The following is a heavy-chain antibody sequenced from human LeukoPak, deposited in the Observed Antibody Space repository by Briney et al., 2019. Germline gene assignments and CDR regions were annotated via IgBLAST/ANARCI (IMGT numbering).Heavy chain of an antibody. D-gene: IGHD3-10*01. Sequence: SETLPLTCTVSGGSISTYYWNWIRQSPGKGLEWIGYTYYSGSTNYNPSLKSRVTISVDTSKNQFSLELSSVTAADSAVYYCARYYGTHDAFDIWGQGTMVTVSS. CDR3: ARYYGTHDAFDI. CDR2: TYYSGST. V-gene: IGHV4-59*01. CDR1: GGSISTYY. J-gene: IGHJ3*02.